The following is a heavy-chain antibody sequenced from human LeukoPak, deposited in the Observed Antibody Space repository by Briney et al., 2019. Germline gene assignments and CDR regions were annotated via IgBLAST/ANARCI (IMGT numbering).Heavy chain of an antibody. CDR2: IYYSGST. CDR1: GGSISSGDYS. D-gene: IGHD3-22*01. CDR3: ARNYDSSGFSSVDI. Sequence: PSETLSLTCTVSGGSISSGDYSWRWISQPPGKGLEWIGYIYYSGSTYYNPSLKSRVTISVDTSKNQFSLKLSSVTAADTAVYYCARNYDSSGFSSVDIWGQGTMVTVSS. V-gene: IGHV4-30-4*01. J-gene: IGHJ3*02.